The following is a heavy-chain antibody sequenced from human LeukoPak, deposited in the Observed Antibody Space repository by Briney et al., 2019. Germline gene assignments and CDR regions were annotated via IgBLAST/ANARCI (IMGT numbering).Heavy chain of an antibody. CDR1: GYTFTNYA. V-gene: IGHV1-69*13. J-gene: IGHJ4*02. CDR2: IIPIFDTA. Sequence: ASVKVSCKASGYTFTNYAISWVRQAPGLGLEWMGGIIPIFDTADYAQKFQGRLTITADESTTTAYMELSSLRTDDTAVYYCARDLLGSHTSYSSGAWDYWGQGTLVTVSS. D-gene: IGHD2-21*01. CDR3: ARDLLGSHTSYSSGAWDY.